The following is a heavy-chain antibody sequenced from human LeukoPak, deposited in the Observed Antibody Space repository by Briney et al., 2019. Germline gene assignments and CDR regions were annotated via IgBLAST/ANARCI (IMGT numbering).Heavy chain of an antibody. D-gene: IGHD1-1*01. CDR3: AAVNPDDPADY. Sequence: GGSLRLSCAASGFIFSSYAMHWVRQAPGKGLEWVAVISYDGSNKYYADSVKGRFTISRDNSKNTLYLQMNSLRAEDTAVYYCAAVNPDDPADYWGQGTLVTVSS. J-gene: IGHJ4*02. CDR1: GFIFSSYA. CDR2: ISYDGSNK. V-gene: IGHV3-30-3*01.